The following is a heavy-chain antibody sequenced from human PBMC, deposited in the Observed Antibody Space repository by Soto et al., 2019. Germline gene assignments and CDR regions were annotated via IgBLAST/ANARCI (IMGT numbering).Heavy chain of an antibody. V-gene: IGHV3-49*03. CDR2: IRSKAYGGTT. CDR3: TRTGYCSSTSCYGGPDY. Sequence: GGSLRLSCTASGFTFGDYAMSWFRQAPGKGLEWVGFIRSKAYGGTTEYAASVKGRFTISRDDSKSIAYLQMNSLKTEDTAVYYCTRTGYCSSTSCYGGPDYWGQGTLVTVSS. J-gene: IGHJ4*02. D-gene: IGHD2-2*01. CDR1: GFTFGDYA.